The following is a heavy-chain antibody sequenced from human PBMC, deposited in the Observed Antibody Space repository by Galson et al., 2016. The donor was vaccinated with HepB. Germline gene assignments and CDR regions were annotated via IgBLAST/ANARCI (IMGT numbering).Heavy chain of an antibody. D-gene: IGHD3-22*01. Sequence: SVKVSCKASGGTFSSYPITWVRQAPGQGLEWMGHIIPIFGTTSYAQTLQGRVTITADESTSTAYMELSSLRFEDTAVYYCAREPPLHYYETSDYENWGQGTLVTVSS. CDR2: IIPIFGTT. V-gene: IGHV1-69*13. CDR1: GGTFSSYP. CDR3: AREPPLHYYETSDYEN. J-gene: IGHJ4*02.